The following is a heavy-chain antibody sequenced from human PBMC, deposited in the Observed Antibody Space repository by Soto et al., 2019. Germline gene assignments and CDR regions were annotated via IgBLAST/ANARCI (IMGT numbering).Heavy chain of an antibody. CDR3: WGSWPEGDYYYYYGMDV. Sequence: PGGSLSLSCAASGLTFSSYGMHWVRQAPGKGLEWVAVISYDGSNKYYADSVKGRFTISRDNSKNTLYLQMNSLRAEDTAVYYCWGSWPEGDYYYYYGMDVWGQGTTVTVSS. V-gene: IGHV3-30*03. J-gene: IGHJ6*02. CDR2: ISYDGSNK. D-gene: IGHD6-13*01. CDR1: GLTFSSYG.